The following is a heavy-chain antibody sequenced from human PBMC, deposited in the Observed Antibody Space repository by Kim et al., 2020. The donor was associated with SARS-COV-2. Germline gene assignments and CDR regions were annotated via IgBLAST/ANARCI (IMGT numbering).Heavy chain of an antibody. J-gene: IGHJ4*02. CDR3: ASQDFLTGSYYFVY. Sequence: GGSLRLSCAASGFTFSSYWMSWVRQAPGKGLEWVANIRQDGSEKNFVDSVKGRFTISRDNARNSLFLHMNGLRAEDTAIYYCASQDFLTGSYYFVYWGQGTLVTVSS. CDR1: GFTFSSYW. CDR2: IRQDGSEK. D-gene: IGHD3-9*01. V-gene: IGHV3-7*01.